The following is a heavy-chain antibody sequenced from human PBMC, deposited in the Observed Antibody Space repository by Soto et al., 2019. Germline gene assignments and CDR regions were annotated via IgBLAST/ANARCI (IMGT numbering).Heavy chain of an antibody. CDR1: GDSVSSNSAA. J-gene: IGHJ6*02. V-gene: IGHV6-1*01. CDR2: TYYRSKWYN. Sequence: SQTLSLPCAISGDSVSSNSAAWNWIRQSPSRGLEWLGRTYYRSKWYNDYAVSVKSRITINPDTSKNQFSLQLNSVTPEDTAVYYCARDRWLWLVLLGFSGRDVWGQGTTVTVSS. D-gene: IGHD6-19*01. CDR3: ARDRWLWLVLLGFSGRDV.